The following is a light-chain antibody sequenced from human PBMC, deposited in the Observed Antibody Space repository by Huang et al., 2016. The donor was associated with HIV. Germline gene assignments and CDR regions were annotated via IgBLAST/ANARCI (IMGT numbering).Light chain of an antibody. V-gene: IGKV4-1*01. Sequence: DIVMTQSPDSLAVSPGGRATINCKSSQTVLYSLNKKNYLAWFQQRPGRPPKLLIYWATTRESGVPDRFSGSGSGTDFTLTINNLQAEDVAVYFCLQYYSVPQTFGHGTKVEIK. J-gene: IGKJ1*01. CDR1: QTVLYSLNKKNY. CDR3: LQYYSVPQT. CDR2: WAT.